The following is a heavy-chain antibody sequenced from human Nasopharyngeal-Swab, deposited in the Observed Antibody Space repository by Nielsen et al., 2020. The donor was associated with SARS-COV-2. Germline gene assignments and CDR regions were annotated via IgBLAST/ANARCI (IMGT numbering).Heavy chain of an antibody. D-gene: IGHD1-26*01. CDR1: GHTLTQLS. V-gene: IGHV1-24*01. CDR3: ATEEGSGTYSVNYFDY. Sequence: ASVKVSCKVSGHTLTQLSMNWVRQAPGGGLEWMGAFDPEDGETIYAQKFQGRVTMTEDTSTDTAYLELSRLTSDDTAVYYCATEEGSGTYSVNYFDYWGQGTLVTVSS. J-gene: IGHJ4*02. CDR2: FDPEDGET.